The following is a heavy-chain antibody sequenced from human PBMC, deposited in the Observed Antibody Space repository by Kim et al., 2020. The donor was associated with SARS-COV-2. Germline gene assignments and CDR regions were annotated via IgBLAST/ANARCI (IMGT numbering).Heavy chain of an antibody. V-gene: IGHV4-39*01. CDR3: ARHDSGNNWFDP. D-gene: IGHD4-17*01. J-gene: IGHJ5*02. Sequence: YTPSLTSRLTISVDTSKHQFSLKLSSVTAADTAVYYCARHDSGNNWFDPWGQGTLVTVSS.